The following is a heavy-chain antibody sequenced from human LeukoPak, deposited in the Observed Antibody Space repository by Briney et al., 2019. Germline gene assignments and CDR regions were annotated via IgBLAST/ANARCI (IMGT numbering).Heavy chain of an antibody. CDR2: INPSGGST. CDR1: GYTFTSYL. V-gene: IGHV1-46*01. CDR3: ARDLQGRYYFDY. Sequence: ASVKVSCKASGYTFTSYLMHWVRQAPGQGLEWMGIINPSGGSTSYAQKFQGRVTMTRDTSTRTVYMELSSLRSEDTAVYYCARDLQGRYYFDYWGQGTLVTVSS. J-gene: IGHJ4*02.